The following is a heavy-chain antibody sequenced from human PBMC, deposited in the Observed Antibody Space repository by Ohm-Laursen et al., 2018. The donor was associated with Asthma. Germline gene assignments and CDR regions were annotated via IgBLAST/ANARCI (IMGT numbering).Heavy chain of an antibody. CDR2: ISSSSSYI. J-gene: IGHJ4*02. CDR1: GYTFSRYS. Sequence: SLRLSCSASGYTFSRYSIHWARQAPGKGLEWVSPISSSSSYIYYADSVKGRFTISRDNAKNSLYLQMNSLRAEDTAVYYCARNTRGYCSFWGQGTLVTVSS. V-gene: IGHV3-21*01. CDR3: ARNTRGYCSF. D-gene: IGHD2-15*01.